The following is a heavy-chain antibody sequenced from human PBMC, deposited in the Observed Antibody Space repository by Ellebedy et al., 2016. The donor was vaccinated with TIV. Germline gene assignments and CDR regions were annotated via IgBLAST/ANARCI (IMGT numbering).Heavy chain of an antibody. CDR3: VRTANTYWYFDL. D-gene: IGHD2-21*02. CDR2: IRQDGTET. CDR1: GFTFTSFW. J-gene: IGHJ2*01. Sequence: PGGSLRLSCAASGFTFTSFWMTWVRQAPGKGLKWVATIRQDGTETYYGAFVEGRFIISRDNTNNSLFLRINSPRAEDTAVYYCVRTANTYWYFDLWGRGTLVTVSS. V-gene: IGHV3-7*03.